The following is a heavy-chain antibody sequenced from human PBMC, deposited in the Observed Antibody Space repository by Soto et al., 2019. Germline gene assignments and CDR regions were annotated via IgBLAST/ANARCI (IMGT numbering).Heavy chain of an antibody. D-gene: IGHD6-19*01. CDR3: ARGTVAEPIDY. J-gene: IGHJ4*02. CDR1: GFTFSSYD. CDR2: IGTAGDT. V-gene: IGHV3-13*01. Sequence: GGSLRLSCAASGFTFSSYDMHWVRQATGKGLEWVSAIGTAGDTYYPGSVKGRFTISRENAKNSLYLQMNSLRAGDTAVYYCARGTVAEPIDYWGQGTLVTVSS.